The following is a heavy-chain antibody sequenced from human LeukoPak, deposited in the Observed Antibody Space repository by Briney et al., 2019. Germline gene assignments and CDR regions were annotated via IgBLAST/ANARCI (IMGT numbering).Heavy chain of an antibody. J-gene: IGHJ4*02. Sequence: ASVKVSCKTSGYTFTSYGIDWVRQAPGQGLEWMGWISAYNGNTNYAQKFQGRVTITIDTSTRTAHMELRSLRSDDTAVYYCAKGKQWLDQVFDYWGQGTLVTVPS. D-gene: IGHD6-19*01. CDR3: AKGKQWLDQVFDY. CDR1: GYTFTSYG. CDR2: ISAYNGNT. V-gene: IGHV1-18*01.